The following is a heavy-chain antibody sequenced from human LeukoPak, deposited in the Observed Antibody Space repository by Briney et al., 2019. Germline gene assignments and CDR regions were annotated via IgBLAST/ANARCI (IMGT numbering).Heavy chain of an antibody. Sequence: GESLKISCKGSGYSFTSYWIGWVRQMPGKGLEWMGIIYPGDSDTRYSPSFQGQVTISADKSISTAYLQWSSLKASDTAMYYCARVGIDSQDIVVVVAATDISSPFDYWGQGTLVTVSS. CDR2: IYPGDSDT. D-gene: IGHD2-15*01. J-gene: IGHJ4*02. CDR1: GYSFTSYW. CDR3: ARVGIDSQDIVVVVAATDISSPFDY. V-gene: IGHV5-51*01.